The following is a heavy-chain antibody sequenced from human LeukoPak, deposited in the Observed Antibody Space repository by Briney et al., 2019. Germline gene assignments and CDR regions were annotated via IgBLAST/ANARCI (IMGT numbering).Heavy chain of an antibody. J-gene: IGHJ4*02. Sequence: PSETLSLTCTVSGDSLNSYYWSWIRQPPAAGLQWIGYIFYSGSSNYNASLRSRVAISVDTSKNQFSLKLTSVTAADTAVYYCAGRAARFFDYWGQGILVTVSS. CDR2: IFYSGSS. CDR3: AGRAARFFDY. CDR1: GDSLNSYY. V-gene: IGHV4-59*01. D-gene: IGHD6-25*01.